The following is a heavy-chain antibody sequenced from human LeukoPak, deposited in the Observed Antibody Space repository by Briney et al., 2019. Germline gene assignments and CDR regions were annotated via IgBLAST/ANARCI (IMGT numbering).Heavy chain of an antibody. D-gene: IGHD6-13*01. CDR2: IWYDESNK. CDR1: GFSSYG. J-gene: IGHJ4*02. V-gene: IGHV3-33*01. CDR3: ARDGFRSSWYGRVLYF. Sequence: GRSLRLSCAASGFSSYGMHWVRQAPGKGLEWVAVIWYDESNKYYADSVKGRFTISRDNSRNTLYLQMNSLRAEDTAVYYCARDGFRSSWYGRVLYFWGQGTLVTVSS.